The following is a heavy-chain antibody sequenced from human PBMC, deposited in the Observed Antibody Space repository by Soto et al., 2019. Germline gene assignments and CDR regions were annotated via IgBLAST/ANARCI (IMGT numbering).Heavy chain of an antibody. D-gene: IGHD3-22*01. CDR3: ARGGYYDSSGSRNYHYYGMDV. CDR2: ISPYNDDT. CDR1: GYTFSSYG. J-gene: IGHJ6*02. Sequence: QAQLVQSGAEVKKPGASVKVSCKASGYTFSSYGISWVRQAPGQGLEWLGWISPYNDDTNYAQKLQGRVTMTTDTSTRTAHMDLRSLRSDDTAVYYCARGGYYDSSGSRNYHYYGMDVWGQGTTVTVSS. V-gene: IGHV1-18*01.